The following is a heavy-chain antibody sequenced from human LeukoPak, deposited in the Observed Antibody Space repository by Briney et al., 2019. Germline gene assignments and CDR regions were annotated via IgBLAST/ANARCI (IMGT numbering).Heavy chain of an antibody. D-gene: IGHD4-17*01. V-gene: IGHV4-59*01. J-gene: IGHJ6*03. CDR2: IYYSGST. CDR3: ARAVDTVTTLGYYYYYMDV. CDR1: GGSISSYY. Sequence: SETLSLTCTVSGGSISSYYWSWIRQPPGKGLEWIGYIYYSGSTNYNPSLKSRVTISVDTSKNQFSLKLSSVTAADTAVYYCARAVDTVTTLGYYYYYMDVWGKGTTVTVSS.